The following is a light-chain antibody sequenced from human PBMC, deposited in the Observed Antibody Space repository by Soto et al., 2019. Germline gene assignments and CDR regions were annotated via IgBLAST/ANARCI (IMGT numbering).Light chain of an antibody. CDR2: HAS. CDR3: QQYNSNSPWT. Sequence: DIQMTQSPSTLSASVGDRVTITCRASQSISTWLAWYQQKPGKAPKLLIYHASSLESGVPSRFTGSGSGTEFTLTISSLQPDDVATYYCQQYNSNSPWTFGQGTKVEIK. CDR1: QSISTW. V-gene: IGKV1-5*01. J-gene: IGKJ1*01.